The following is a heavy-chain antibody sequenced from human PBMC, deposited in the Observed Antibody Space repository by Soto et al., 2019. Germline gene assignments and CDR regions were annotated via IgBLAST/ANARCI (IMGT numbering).Heavy chain of an antibody. CDR3: ARSAGGTGRLDY. D-gene: IGHD1-1*01. CDR2: ISGRGGST. V-gene: IGHV3-23*01. Sequence: EVQLLESGGGLGQPGGSLRLSCVAAGFTFSSYVTSWVRQAPGRGLEWVSAISGRGGSTYYADYVKGRFTIPRDNSKNTLYLQMNSLRAEDKAVYYCARSAGGTGRLDYWGQGTLVTVSS. J-gene: IGHJ4*02. CDR1: GFTFSSYV.